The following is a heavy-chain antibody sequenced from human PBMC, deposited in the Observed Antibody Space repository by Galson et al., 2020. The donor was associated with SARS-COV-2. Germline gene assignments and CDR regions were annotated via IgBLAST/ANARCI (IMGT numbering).Heavy chain of an antibody. D-gene: IGHD3-10*01. CDR3: ARGGGMATTSDKYFCYGLDV. CDR1: GFPFLSYS. Sequence: GGSLRLSCAASGFPFLSYSMNWVRQAPGRGLEWVSSISAGSSYIYYADSVKGRFTMSRDNAKNSLSLQMNSLSAEETAVYYCARGGGMATTSDKYFCYGLDVWGQGTKITVCS. V-gene: IGHV3-21*06. CDR2: ISAGSSYI. J-gene: IGHJ6*02.